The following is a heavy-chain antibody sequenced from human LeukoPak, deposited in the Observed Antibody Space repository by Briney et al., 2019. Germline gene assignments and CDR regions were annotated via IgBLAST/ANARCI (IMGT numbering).Heavy chain of an antibody. D-gene: IGHD2-15*01. CDR2: IYYSGST. Sequence: PSETLSLTCTVSGGSLSSYYWSWIRQPPGKGLEWIGYIYYSGSTNYNPSLKSRVTISVDTSKNQFSLKLSSVTAADTAVYYCARGRDCSGGSCFSGLDYWGQGTLVTVSS. CDR1: GGSLSSYY. CDR3: ARGRDCSGGSCFSGLDY. V-gene: IGHV4-59*01. J-gene: IGHJ4*02.